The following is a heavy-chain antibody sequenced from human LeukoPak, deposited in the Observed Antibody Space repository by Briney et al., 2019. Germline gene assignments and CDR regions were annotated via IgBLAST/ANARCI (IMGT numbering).Heavy chain of an antibody. CDR1: GGSISSSNW. J-gene: IGHJ4*02. CDR3: AREGELGGHDY. Sequence: PSETLSLTCAVSGGSISSSNWWSWVRQPPGKGLEWIGEIYHSGSTNYNPPFKSRVTISVDKSKNQFSLKLSSVTAADTAVYRCAREGELGGHDYWGPGTLVTVSS. CDR2: IYHSGST. D-gene: IGHD1-26*01. V-gene: IGHV4-4*01.